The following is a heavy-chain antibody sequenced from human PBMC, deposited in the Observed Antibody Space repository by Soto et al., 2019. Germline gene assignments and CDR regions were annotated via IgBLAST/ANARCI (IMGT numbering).Heavy chain of an antibody. Sequence: PSETLSLTCGVSGYPISIGFFCGCIRQPPGKGLEWVGSSHHSGSTYYNPSLKSRVTISLDTSKNQLSLKLDSVTAADTAVYYCARGLYCSGGSCNPWGNWFDPWGQGTLVTV. CDR2: SHHSGST. D-gene: IGHD2-15*01. V-gene: IGHV4-38-2*01. CDR3: ARGLYCSGGSCNPWGNWFDP. CDR1: GYPISIGFF. J-gene: IGHJ5*02.